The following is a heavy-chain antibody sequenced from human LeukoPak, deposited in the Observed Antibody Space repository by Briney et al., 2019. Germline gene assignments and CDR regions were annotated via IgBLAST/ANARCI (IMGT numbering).Heavy chain of an antibody. CDR3: ARDTDYYDSSGYDTTSFDY. Sequence: ASVKVSCKASGYTFTSYGISWVRQAPGQGLEWMGWISAYNGNTNYAQKLQGRVTMTTDTSTSTAYMELRSLRSDDTAVCYCARDTDYYDSSGYDTTSFDYWGQGTLVTVSS. CDR1: GYTFTSYG. CDR2: ISAYNGNT. J-gene: IGHJ4*02. D-gene: IGHD3-22*01. V-gene: IGHV1-18*01.